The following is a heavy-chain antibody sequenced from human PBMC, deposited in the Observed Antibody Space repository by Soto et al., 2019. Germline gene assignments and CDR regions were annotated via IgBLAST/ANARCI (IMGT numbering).Heavy chain of an antibody. J-gene: IGHJ4*02. Sequence: PSETLSLTCTVSGGSISSYYWSWIRQPAGKGLEWIGRIYISGSTNYNPSLKSRVTLSVDTSKNQFSLKLSSVTAPDTAVYYCARERRYLDWLLVFDYWGQGALVTVSS. CDR1: GGSISSYY. CDR2: IYISGST. V-gene: IGHV4-4*07. CDR3: ARERRYLDWLLVFDY. D-gene: IGHD3-9*01.